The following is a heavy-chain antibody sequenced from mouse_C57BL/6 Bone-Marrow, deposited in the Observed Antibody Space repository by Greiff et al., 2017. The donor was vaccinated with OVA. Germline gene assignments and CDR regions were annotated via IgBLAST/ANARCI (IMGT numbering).Heavy chain of an antibody. J-gene: IGHJ3*01. CDR3: ARGGTSPFAY. D-gene: IGHD4-1*01. CDR1: GYSFTGYY. V-gene: IGHV1-42*01. Sequence: DVQLQESGPELVKPGASVKISCKASGYSFTGYYMNWVKQSPEKSLGWIGEINPSTGGTTYNQKFKAKATLTVDKSSSTAYMQLKSLTSEDSAVYYCARGGTSPFAYWGQGTLVTVSA. CDR2: INPSTGGT.